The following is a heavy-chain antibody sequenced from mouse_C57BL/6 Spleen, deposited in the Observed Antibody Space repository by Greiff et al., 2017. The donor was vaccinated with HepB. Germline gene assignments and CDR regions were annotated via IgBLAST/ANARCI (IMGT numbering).Heavy chain of an antibody. J-gene: IGHJ2*01. D-gene: IGHD1-1*01. CDR2: ISSGSSTI. CDR3: ARPLLLLFDY. V-gene: IGHV5-17*01. Sequence: EVQLVESGGGLVKPGGSLKLSCAASGFTFSDYGMHWVRQAPEKGLEWVAYISSGSSTIYYADTVKGRFTISSDNAKNTLFLQMTSLRSEDTAMYYCARPLLLLFDYWGQGTTLTVSS. CDR1: GFTFSDYG.